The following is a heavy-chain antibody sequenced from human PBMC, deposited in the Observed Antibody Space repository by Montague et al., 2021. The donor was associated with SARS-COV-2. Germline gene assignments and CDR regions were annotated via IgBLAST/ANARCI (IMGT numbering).Heavy chain of an antibody. Sequence: SETLSLTCTVAGGSISSYYWSWIRQPPGKGLEWIGYINYSGSTNXNPSLKSRVTISVDTSTNQFSLNLSSVTAADTAVYYCARNLVVHYWYGMDVWGQGTTVTVSS. V-gene: IGHV4-59*01. J-gene: IGHJ6*02. CDR3: ARNLVVHYWYGMDV. CDR1: GGSISSYY. CDR2: INYSGST. D-gene: IGHD2-15*01.